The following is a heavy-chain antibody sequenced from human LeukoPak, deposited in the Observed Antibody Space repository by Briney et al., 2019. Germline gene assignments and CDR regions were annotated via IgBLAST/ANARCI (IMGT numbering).Heavy chain of an antibody. CDR2: INHSGST. J-gene: IGHJ4*02. V-gene: IGHV4-34*01. CDR1: GGSFSGYY. CDR3: ARDIQSSNSYGSS. D-gene: IGHD5-18*01. Sequence: LKPSETLSLTCAVYGGSFSGYYWSWIRQPPGKGLEWIGEINHSGSTNYNPSLKSRVTISVDTSKNQFSLKLSSVTAADTAVYYCARDIQSSNSYGSSWGQGTLVTVSS.